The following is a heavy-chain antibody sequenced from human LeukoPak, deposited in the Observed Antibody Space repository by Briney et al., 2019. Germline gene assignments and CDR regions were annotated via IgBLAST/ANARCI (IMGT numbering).Heavy chain of an antibody. CDR2: IYSDGSNK. CDR1: GLTFSRWG. CDR3: ASVGFDY. Sequence: GGSLRLSCAASGLTFSRWGMHWVRQAPGSGLEWVAVIYSDGSNKYYADSVKGRFTISRDNAKNSLYLQINSLRAEDTAVYYCASVGFDYWGQGALVTVSS. V-gene: IGHV3-33*08. J-gene: IGHJ4*02.